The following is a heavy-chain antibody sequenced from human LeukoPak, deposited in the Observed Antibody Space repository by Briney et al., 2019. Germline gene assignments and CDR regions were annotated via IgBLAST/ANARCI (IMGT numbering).Heavy chain of an antibody. CDR2: IIPILGIA. D-gene: IGHD2-2*01. Sequence: GASVTVSCKASGGTFSSYAISWVRQAPGQGLEWMGRIIPILGIANYAQKFQGRVTITADKSTSTAYMELSSLRSEDTAVYYCAAYCSSTSCYPYYYYYGMDVWGQGTTVTVSS. V-gene: IGHV1-69*10. J-gene: IGHJ6*02. CDR1: GGTFSSYA. CDR3: AAYCSSTSCYPYYYYYGMDV.